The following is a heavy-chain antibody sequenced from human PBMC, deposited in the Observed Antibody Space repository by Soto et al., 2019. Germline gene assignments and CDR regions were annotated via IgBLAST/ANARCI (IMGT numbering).Heavy chain of an antibody. CDR2: ITYDGRNK. CDR3: AKDHRSGGASFLDY. J-gene: IGHJ4*02. Sequence: VQLVESGGGVVQPGRSLRLSCAASGSTFSNYGMHWVRQAPGKGLEWVADITYDGRNKYYADSVKGRFTISRDISKTTLYLHMNSVRAEDTAVYYCAKDHRSGGASFLDYCGQGTLVTVSS. CDR1: GSTFSNYG. D-gene: IGHD3-10*01. V-gene: IGHV3-30*18.